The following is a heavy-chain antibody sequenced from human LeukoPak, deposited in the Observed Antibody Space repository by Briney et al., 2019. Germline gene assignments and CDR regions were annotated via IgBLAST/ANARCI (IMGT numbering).Heavy chain of an antibody. CDR1: GGSIRTYH. D-gene: IGHD6-19*01. V-gene: IGHV4-59*01. CDR2: IYYSGST. Sequence: PSETMSLTCTVAGGSIRTYHWSWIRQPPGKGLEWIGFIYYSGSTNYNPSFKSRVTISVDTSKNQSSLKLNSVTAADSAVYYCARVGSGSFDYWGQGTLVTVSS. CDR3: ARVGSGSFDY. J-gene: IGHJ4*02.